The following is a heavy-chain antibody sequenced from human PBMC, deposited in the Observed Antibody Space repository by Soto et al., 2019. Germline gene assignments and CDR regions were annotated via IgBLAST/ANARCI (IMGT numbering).Heavy chain of an antibody. CDR1: GFTFRSYT. V-gene: IGHV3-21*01. CDR2: IRGFSPYT. D-gene: IGHD2-15*01. Sequence: GGSLRLSCISSGFTFRSYTLNWVRQAPGQGLEWVSGIRGFSPYTFYAESVKGRFTISRGNAKNSLFLQMNSLRAEDTAMYYCARDRGYDAHDFYYNAMDVWGQGTTVTVSS. J-gene: IGHJ6*02. CDR3: ARDRGYDAHDFYYNAMDV.